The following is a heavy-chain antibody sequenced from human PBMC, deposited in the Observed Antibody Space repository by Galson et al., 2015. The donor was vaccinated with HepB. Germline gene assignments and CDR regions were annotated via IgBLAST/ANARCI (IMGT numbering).Heavy chain of an antibody. CDR3: AKGGVWWAFDY. J-gene: IGHJ4*02. D-gene: IGHD2-21*01. CDR2: IKQDGTET. V-gene: IGHV3-7*05. CDR1: GLTFGTYW. Sequence: SLRLSCAGSGLTFGTYWMTWVRQAPGKGLEWVATIKQDGTETYYVDSVKGRFTISRDNAKNSMYLQMNRLRGEDTAVYYCAKGGVWWAFDYWGQGTLVTVSS.